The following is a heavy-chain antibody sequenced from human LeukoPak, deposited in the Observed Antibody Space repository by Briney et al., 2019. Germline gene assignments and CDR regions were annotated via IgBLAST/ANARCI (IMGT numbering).Heavy chain of an antibody. CDR2: IRSDGGVT. Sequence: GGSLRLSCAASGFTFNTYAMTWVRQAPGKGLEWVASIRSDGGVTYYADSVKGRFTVSRDNSKNTLYLQMNSLRAEDTAVYYCARDAMVRGVISYYYYGMDVWGQGTTVTVSS. V-gene: IGHV3-23*01. D-gene: IGHD3-10*01. CDR3: ARDAMVRGVISYYYYGMDV. J-gene: IGHJ6*02. CDR1: GFTFNTYA.